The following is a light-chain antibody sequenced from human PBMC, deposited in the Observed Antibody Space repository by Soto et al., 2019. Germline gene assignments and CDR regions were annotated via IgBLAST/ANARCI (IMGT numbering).Light chain of an antibody. CDR2: DAS. CDR3: QQRSSWPIT. Sequence: EIVLTQSPSTLSFSPFEIATLSCMASQSIANYLAWYQQKPGQSPRLLIYDASNRATGIPARFSGSGSGTDFTLTISSLEPEDFAVYYCQQRSSWPITFGQGTRLEIK. J-gene: IGKJ5*01. V-gene: IGKV3-11*01. CDR1: QSIANY.